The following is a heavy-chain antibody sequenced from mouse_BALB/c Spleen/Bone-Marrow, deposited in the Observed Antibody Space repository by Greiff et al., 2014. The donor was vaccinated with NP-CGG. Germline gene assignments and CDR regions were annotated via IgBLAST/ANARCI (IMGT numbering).Heavy chain of an antibody. Sequence: EVQLQQSGPSLVKPSQTLSLTCSVTGDSITGGYWNWIRKFPGNKLEYMGYISYSGSTYYNPSLKSRISTTRDTSKNQYYLQLNSVTTEDTATYYCATYDGYYFDYWGQGTTLTVSS. CDR1: GDSITGGY. J-gene: IGHJ2*01. V-gene: IGHV3-8*02. D-gene: IGHD1-2*01. CDR3: ATYDGYYFDY. CDR2: ISYSGST.